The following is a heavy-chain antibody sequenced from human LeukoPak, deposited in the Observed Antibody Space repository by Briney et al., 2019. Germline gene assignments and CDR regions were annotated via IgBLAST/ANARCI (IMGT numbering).Heavy chain of an antibody. J-gene: IGHJ6*03. Sequence: ASVKVSCKASGGTFSNYAISWVRQAPGQGLEWMGGIIPLFGTTNYAQKFQGRVTITADESTSTAYTELSSLRFDDTAVYYCSRDEVTIFAMDVWGKGTTVTVSS. V-gene: IGHV1-69*13. CDR1: GGTFSNYA. D-gene: IGHD3-3*01. CDR3: SRDEVTIFAMDV. CDR2: IIPLFGTT.